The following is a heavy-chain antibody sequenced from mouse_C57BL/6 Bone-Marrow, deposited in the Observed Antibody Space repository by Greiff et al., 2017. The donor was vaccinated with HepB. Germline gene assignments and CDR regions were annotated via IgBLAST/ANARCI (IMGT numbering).Heavy chain of an antibody. D-gene: IGHD2-3*01. Sequence: EVKLEESGEGLVKPGGSLKLSCAASGFTFSSYAMSWVRQTPEKRLEWVAYISSGGDYIYYADTVKGRFTISRDNARNTLYLQMSSLKSEDTAMYYCTRDERLYDGYYGFAYWGQGTLVTVSA. CDR2: ISSGGDYI. J-gene: IGHJ3*01. V-gene: IGHV5-9-1*02. CDR3: TRDERLYDGYYGFAY. CDR1: GFTFSSYA.